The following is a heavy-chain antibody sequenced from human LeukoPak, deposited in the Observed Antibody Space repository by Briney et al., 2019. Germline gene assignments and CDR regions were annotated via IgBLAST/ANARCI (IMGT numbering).Heavy chain of an antibody. CDR3: ARVDQLLSYYMDV. D-gene: IGHD2-2*01. J-gene: IGHJ6*03. V-gene: IGHV4-38-2*01. CDR1: GYSISSGYY. Sequence: SETLSLTCAVSGYSISSGYYWGWIRQPPGKGREWIGRLYHSGSTYYNPSLKSRVTISVDTSKNQFPLKLSSVPAADTAVYYCARVDQLLSYYMDVWGKGTTVTVSS. CDR2: LYHSGST.